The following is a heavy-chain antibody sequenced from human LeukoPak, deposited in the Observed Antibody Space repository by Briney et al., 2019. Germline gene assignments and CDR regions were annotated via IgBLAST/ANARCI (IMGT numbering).Heavy chain of an antibody. CDR3: ARRYCSGGSCYFWAFDI. CDR2: IYPGDSDT. CDR1: GYSFTSYW. D-gene: IGHD2-15*01. J-gene: IGHJ3*02. V-gene: IGHV5-51*01. Sequence: GESLKISWKGSGYSFTSYWISWVGQMPGKGLEWMGIIYPGDSDTSYSPSCQGQVTISADKSISTAYLQWSSLKASDTAMYYCARRYCSGGSCYFWAFDIWGQGTMVTVSS.